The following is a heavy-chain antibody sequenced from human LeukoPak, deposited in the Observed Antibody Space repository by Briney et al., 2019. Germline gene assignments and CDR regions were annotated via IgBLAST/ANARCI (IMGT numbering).Heavy chain of an antibody. CDR1: GLTFNNYA. CDR2: ISGSGGST. Sequence: GGSLRLSCAVSGLTFNNYAMSWVRQAPGEGLEWVSAISGSGGSTYYADSVKGRFTISRDNSKNTLYLQMNSLRAEDTAVYYCAKAIRGYSYGYGYWGQGTLVTVSS. J-gene: IGHJ4*02. D-gene: IGHD5-18*01. V-gene: IGHV3-23*01. CDR3: AKAIRGYSYGYGY.